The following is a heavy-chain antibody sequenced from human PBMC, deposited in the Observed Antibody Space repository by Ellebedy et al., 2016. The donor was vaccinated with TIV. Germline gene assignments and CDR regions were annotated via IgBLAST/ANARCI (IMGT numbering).Heavy chain of an antibody. CDR2: ISAYNGNT. D-gene: IGHD1-26*01. CDR1: GYTFTSYG. CDR3: ARVGGVGWELLRGGYYGMDV. V-gene: IGHV1-18*01. J-gene: IGHJ6*02. Sequence: AASVKVSCKASGYTFTSYGISWVRQAPGQGLEWMGWISAYNGNTNYAQKLQGRVTMTTDTSTSTAYMALRSLRSDDTAVYYCARVGGVGWELLRGGYYGMDVWGQGTTVTVSS.